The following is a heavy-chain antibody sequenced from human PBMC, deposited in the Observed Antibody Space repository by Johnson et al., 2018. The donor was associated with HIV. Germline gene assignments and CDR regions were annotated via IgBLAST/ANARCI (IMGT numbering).Heavy chain of an antibody. Sequence: QVQLVESGGGLVQPGGSLRLSCAASGFTFSNYGMHWVRQAPGKGLEWVAFIRYDGSNKYYADSVTGRFTISRDNSKNPLYLQMNSLRADDTAVYYCAKTYYYDSSGSRAFDIWGQGTMVTVSS. CDR3: AKTYYYDSSGSRAFDI. CDR2: IRYDGSNK. D-gene: IGHD3-22*01. CDR1: GFTFSNYG. V-gene: IGHV3-30*02. J-gene: IGHJ3*02.